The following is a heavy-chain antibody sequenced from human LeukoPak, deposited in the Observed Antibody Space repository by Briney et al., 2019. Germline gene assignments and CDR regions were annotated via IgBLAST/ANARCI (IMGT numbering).Heavy chain of an antibody. J-gene: IGHJ4*02. V-gene: IGHV4-4*07. D-gene: IGHD3-10*01. Sequence: KPSETLSLTCTVSGGSISSYYWSWIRQPAGKGLEWIGRIYTSGSTNYNPSLKSRVTMPVDTSKNQFSLKLSSVTAADTAVYYCAGVFYYYGSGSYYSHWGQGTLVTVSS. CDR1: GGSISSYY. CDR3: AGVFYYYGSGSYYSH. CDR2: IYTSGST.